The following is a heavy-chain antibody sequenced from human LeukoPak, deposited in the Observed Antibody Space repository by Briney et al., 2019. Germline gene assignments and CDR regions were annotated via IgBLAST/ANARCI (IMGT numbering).Heavy chain of an antibody. CDR2: ISGSGVST. Sequence: PGGSLRLSCAACGFTFRRYAMSWVRQAPGQGLEWVSAISGSGVSTYYADTVKGRFTVSRDNSKNTLYLQMNRLRAEDTALYYSARERYSSGWVALEMWGQGTMVTVSS. V-gene: IGHV3-23*01. D-gene: IGHD6-19*01. J-gene: IGHJ3*02. CDR1: GFTFRRYA. CDR3: ARERYSSGWVALEM.